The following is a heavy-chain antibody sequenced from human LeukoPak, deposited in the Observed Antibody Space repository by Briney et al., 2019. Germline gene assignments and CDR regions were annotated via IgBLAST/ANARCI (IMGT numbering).Heavy chain of an antibody. CDR3: ARGGITIFGVDY. CDR2: ISGSGDTT. J-gene: IGHJ4*02. V-gene: IGHV3-23*01. Sequence: GGSLRLSCAASGFTFSTYAMSWVRQAPGKGLEWLSAISGSGDTTHYADSVKGRLTISRDNSINMVYLQMNSLRAEDTAEYYCARGGITIFGVDYWGQGNLVTVSS. D-gene: IGHD3-3*01. CDR1: GFTFSTYA.